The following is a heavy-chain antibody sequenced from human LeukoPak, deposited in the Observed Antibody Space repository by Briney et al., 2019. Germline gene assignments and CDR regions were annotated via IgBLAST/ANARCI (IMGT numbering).Heavy chain of an antibody. CDR2: IGIRGDT. J-gene: IGHJ4*02. V-gene: IGHV3-13*01. D-gene: IGHD6-19*01. CDR3: ARGGIQVSGIDEFDY. Sequence: GGSLRLSCAASGFTFIYYDMHWVRQVIGKGLEWVSAIGIRGDTHYSGSVKGRFTISRENAESSLYLQMNSLRAEDTAVYYCARGGIQVSGIDEFDYWGQGTLVTVSS. CDR1: GFTFIYYD.